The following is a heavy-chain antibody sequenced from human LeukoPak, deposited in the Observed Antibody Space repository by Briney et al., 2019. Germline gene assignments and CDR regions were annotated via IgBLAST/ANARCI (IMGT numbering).Heavy chain of an antibody. CDR2: IWSDGTNK. V-gene: IGHV3-33*01. J-gene: IGHJ4*02. Sequence: GGSLRLSCAAAGFTFNHYGMHWVRQAPGKGLEWVAVIWSDGTNKYYADSVKGRFTISRDDSEKQVFLQMNSLKPEDTAVYSCARDAQRGFDYSNSLKYWGQGTPVTVST. CDR3: ARDAQRGFDYSNSLKY. CDR1: GFTFNHYG. D-gene: IGHD4-11*01.